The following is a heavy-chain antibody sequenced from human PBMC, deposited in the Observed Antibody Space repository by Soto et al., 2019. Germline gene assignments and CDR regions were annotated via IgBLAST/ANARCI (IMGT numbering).Heavy chain of an antibody. CDR3: ARQERTGTTASFDY. J-gene: IGHJ4*02. CDR1: GGSISSSSYY. Sequence: SETLSLTCTVSGGSISSSSYYWGWIRQPPGKGLEWIGSIFYSGSTYYNPSLKSRVTISVDTSKNQFSLKLSSVTAADTAVYYCARQERTGTTASFDYWGQGTLVTVSS. CDR2: IFYSGST. V-gene: IGHV4-39*01. D-gene: IGHD1-7*01.